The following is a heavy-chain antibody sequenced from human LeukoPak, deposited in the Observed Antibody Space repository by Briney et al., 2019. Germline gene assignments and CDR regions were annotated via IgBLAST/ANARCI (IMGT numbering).Heavy chain of an antibody. CDR2: ISYDGSNK. D-gene: IGHD5-18*01. CDR3: ARSIQRDTAMVIDAFDI. CDR1: GFTFSSYG. J-gene: IGHJ3*02. Sequence: GRSLRLSYAASGFTFSSYGMHWVRQAPGKGLEWVAVISYDGSNKYYADSVKGRFTISRDNSKNTLYLQMNSLRAEDTAVYYCARSIQRDTAMVIDAFDIWGQGTMVTVSS. V-gene: IGHV3-30*03.